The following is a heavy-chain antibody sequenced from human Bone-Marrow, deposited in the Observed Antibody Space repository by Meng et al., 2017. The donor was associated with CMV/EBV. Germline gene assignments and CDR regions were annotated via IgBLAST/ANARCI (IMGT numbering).Heavy chain of an antibody. CDR2: ISSCGGTI. Sequence: GGSLRLSCAVFGFTFSNYYMTWIRQTPGKGLDWVSYISSCGGTIHYADSVEGRFTISRDNAKNSLYLQMNSQRAEDTALYFCARQYDGFDPYYFDYWGQGTPVTVSS. CDR1: GFTFSNYY. CDR3: ARQYDGFDPYYFDY. D-gene: IGHD5-12*01. V-gene: IGHV3-11*04. J-gene: IGHJ4*02.